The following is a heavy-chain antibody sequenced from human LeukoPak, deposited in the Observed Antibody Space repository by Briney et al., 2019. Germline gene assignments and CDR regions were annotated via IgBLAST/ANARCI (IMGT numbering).Heavy chain of an antibody. CDR3: TRASGSYDFWSGYSEPLDY. D-gene: IGHD3-3*01. Sequence: PGGSLRLSCAASGFSFSTYSMNWVRQAPGKGLEWVSSISSGGRYVYYADSVKGRFTISRDNAKNSLYLQMNSLRAEDTAVYYCTRASGSYDFWSGYSEPLDYWGQGTLVTVSS. V-gene: IGHV3-21*01. CDR1: GFSFSTYS. J-gene: IGHJ4*02. CDR2: ISSGGRYV.